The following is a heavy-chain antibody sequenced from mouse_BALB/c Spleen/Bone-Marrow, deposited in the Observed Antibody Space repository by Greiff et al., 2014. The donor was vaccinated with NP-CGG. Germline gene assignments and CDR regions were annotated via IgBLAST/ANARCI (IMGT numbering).Heavy chain of an antibody. J-gene: IGHJ2*01. CDR1: GYSITSGYY. Sequence: VQLKESGPGLVKPSQSLSLTCSVTGYSITSGYYWNWIRQFPGNKLEWMGYISYDGSNNYNPSLKNRISITRDTSKNQFLLKLNSVTTEDTATYYCASGYDFFDYWGQGTTLTVSS. CDR2: ISYDGSN. D-gene: IGHD2-2*01. CDR3: ASGYDFFDY. V-gene: IGHV3-6*02.